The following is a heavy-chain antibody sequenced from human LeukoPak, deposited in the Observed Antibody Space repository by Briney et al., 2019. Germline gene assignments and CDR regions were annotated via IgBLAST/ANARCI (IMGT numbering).Heavy chain of an antibody. CDR2: INPNSGGT. J-gene: IGHJ3*02. V-gene: IGHV1-2*02. D-gene: IGHD3-10*01. Sequence: GASVKVSCKASGYTFTDYYMHWVRQAPGQGLEWMGWINPNSGGTNYAQKFQGRGTMTRDTSISTAYLELSRLRSDDTAVYYCAIYTPFQYYYGSGSYRGAFDIWGQGTMVTVSS. CDR3: AIYTPFQYYYGSGSYRGAFDI. CDR1: GYTFTDYY.